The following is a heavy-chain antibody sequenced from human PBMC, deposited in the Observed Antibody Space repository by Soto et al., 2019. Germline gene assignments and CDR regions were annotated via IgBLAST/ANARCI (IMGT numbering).Heavy chain of an antibody. CDR1: GYIFTAYS. J-gene: IGHJ4*02. Sequence: ASVKVSCKASGYIFTAYSMHWVRQAPGQGLEWVGWFNPNSGDTIYAQKFQGRVTLTGDTSISIAYMELYSLTSDDTAVYYCAREASAVISLDYWGPGTLLTVSS. V-gene: IGHV1-2*02. CDR2: FNPNSGDT. CDR3: AREASAVISLDY. D-gene: IGHD6-19*01.